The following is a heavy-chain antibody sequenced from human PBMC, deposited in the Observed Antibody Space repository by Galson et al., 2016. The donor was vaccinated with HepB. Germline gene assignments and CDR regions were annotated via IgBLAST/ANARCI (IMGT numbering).Heavy chain of an antibody. CDR1: GFTFVDYA. Sequence: SLRLSCAASGFTFVDYATAWVRQAPGKGLEWVATLSATTGQAYYADSAQGRFTVSRDNSNSSLFLQMNSLRVDDTAIYYCAKGSTPVTWGNWFDSWGRGTLVAVSS. CDR3: AKGSTPVTWGNWFDS. V-gene: IGHV3-23*01. D-gene: IGHD7-27*01. J-gene: IGHJ5*01. CDR2: LSATTGQA.